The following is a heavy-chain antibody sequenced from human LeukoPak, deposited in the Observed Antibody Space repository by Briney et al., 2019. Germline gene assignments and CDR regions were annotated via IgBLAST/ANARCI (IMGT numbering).Heavy chain of an antibody. Sequence: GGSLRLSCAASGFTFSSYGMTWVRQAPGKGLEWVSVISGSGGSTYYADSVKGRFTISRDNSKNTLYLQMNSLRAEDTAVYYCAKDSLGYCSGGSCYSFDYWGQGTLVTVSS. CDR3: AKDSLGYCSGGSCYSFDY. V-gene: IGHV3-23*01. J-gene: IGHJ4*02. CDR1: GFTFSSYG. D-gene: IGHD2-15*01. CDR2: ISGSGGST.